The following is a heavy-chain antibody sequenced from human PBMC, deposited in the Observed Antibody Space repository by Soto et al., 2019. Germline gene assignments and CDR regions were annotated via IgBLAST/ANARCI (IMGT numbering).Heavy chain of an antibody. V-gene: IGHV3-30*18. CDR2: ISYDGSNK. CDR3: AKDRSSIAQADYYYYGMDV. Sequence: GASVKVSCKASGYTFSSYGMHWVRQAPGKGLEWVAVISYDGSNKYYADSVKGRFTISRDNSKNTLYLQMNSLRAEDTAVYYCAKDRSSIAQADYYYYGMDVWGQGTTVTISS. CDR1: GYTFSSYG. J-gene: IGHJ6*02. D-gene: IGHD6-6*01.